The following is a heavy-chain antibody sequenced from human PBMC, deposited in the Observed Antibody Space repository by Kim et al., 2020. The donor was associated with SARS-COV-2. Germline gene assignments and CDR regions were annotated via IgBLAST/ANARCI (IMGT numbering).Heavy chain of an antibody. D-gene: IGHD6-19*01. Sequence: NYAQKLPGRVTMTRETPSSTAYMELSGLKSGDTAVYYCASGSGWYYFDYWGQGTLVTVSS. CDR3: ASGSGWYYFDY. V-gene: IGHV1-2*02. J-gene: IGHJ4*02.